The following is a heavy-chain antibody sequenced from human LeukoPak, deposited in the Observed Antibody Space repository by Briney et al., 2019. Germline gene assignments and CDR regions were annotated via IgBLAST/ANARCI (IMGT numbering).Heavy chain of an antibody. CDR1: GYTXTGYY. Sequence: ASVKVSCKASGYTXTGYYMHWVRQAPGQGLEWMGWIKPNSGGTNYAQKFQGRVTMTRDTSISTAYMELSRLRSDDTAVYYCARGPRGVVVVAVFDYWGQGTLVTVSS. V-gene: IGHV1-2*02. J-gene: IGHJ4*02. CDR3: ARGPRGVVVVAVFDY. CDR2: IKPNSGGT. D-gene: IGHD2-15*01.